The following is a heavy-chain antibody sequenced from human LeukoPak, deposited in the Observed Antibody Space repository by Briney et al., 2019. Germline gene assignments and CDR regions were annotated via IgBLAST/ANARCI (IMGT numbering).Heavy chain of an antibody. CDR2: INAGNGNT. CDR3: ARDGGWELPFDC. D-gene: IGHD1-26*01. CDR1: GYTFTSYA. Sequence: ASVKVSCKASGYTFTSYAMHWVRQAPGQRLEWMGWINAGNGNTKYSQKFQGRVTITRDTSASTAYMEPSSLRSEDTAVYYCARDGGWELPFDCGRQRSLVTAYS. J-gene: IGHJ4*02. V-gene: IGHV1-3*01.